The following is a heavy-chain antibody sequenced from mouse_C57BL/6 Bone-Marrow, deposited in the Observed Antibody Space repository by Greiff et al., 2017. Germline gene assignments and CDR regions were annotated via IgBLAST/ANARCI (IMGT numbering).Heavy chain of an antibody. D-gene: IGHD4-1*01. CDR2: ISSGSSSN. CDR1: GFTFSDYG. J-gene: IGHJ3*01. V-gene: IGHV5-17*03. CDR3: ARGAGSPFAC. Sequence: EVKLVESGGGLVKPGGSLKLSCAASGFTFSDYGMYWVRQAPEKGLEWVAYISSGSSSNYYADTVKGRFTISRDNAKNNLSLQRSSLRSEDTAMYYCARGAGSPFACWGRGTLITVTA.